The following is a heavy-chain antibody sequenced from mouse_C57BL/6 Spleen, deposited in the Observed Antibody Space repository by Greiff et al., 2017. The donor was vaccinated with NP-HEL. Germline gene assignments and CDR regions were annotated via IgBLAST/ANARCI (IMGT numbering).Heavy chain of an antibody. J-gene: IGHJ2*01. CDR3: ARGGLPHYFDY. CDR1: GFTFSSYA. D-gene: IGHD2-2*01. Sequence: EVKLVESGGGLVKPGGSLKLSCAASGFTFSSYAMSRVRQTPEKRLEWVATISDGGSYTYYPDNVKGRFTISRDNAKNNLYLQMSHLKSEDTAMYYCARGGLPHYFDYWGQGTTLTVSS. CDR2: ISDGGSYT. V-gene: IGHV5-4*03.